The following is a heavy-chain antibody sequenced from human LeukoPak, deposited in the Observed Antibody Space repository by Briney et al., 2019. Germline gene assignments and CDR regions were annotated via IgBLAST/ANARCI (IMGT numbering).Heavy chain of an antibody. V-gene: IGHV3-20*04. Sequence: RSGGSLRLSCAASGFSFDDLGMTWVRQVPGKGLEWVAGINWNGASTGYADSVRGRFTISRDNAKNYLYLQMNSLRAEDTALYYCARAVCPTIKFCDSSYFMDVWGKGTTVNVS. CDR1: GFSFDDLG. D-gene: IGHD6-6*01. CDR3: ARAVCPTIKFCDSSYFMDV. J-gene: IGHJ6*03. CDR2: INWNGAST.